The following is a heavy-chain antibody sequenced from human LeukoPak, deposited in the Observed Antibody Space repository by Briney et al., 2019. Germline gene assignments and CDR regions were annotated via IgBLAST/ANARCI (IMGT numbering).Heavy chain of an antibody. J-gene: IGHJ3*02. CDR3: ARGPQTTMITARGAFDI. Sequence: PSETLSLTCTVSGDSISSYYWSWIRQPAGKGLEWIGRIYTSGSTNYNPSLKSRVTMSLDTSKNQFSLKLTSVTAADTAVYYCARGPQTTMITARGAFDIWGQGTMLTVSS. CDR1: GDSISSYY. D-gene: IGHD3-22*01. V-gene: IGHV4-4*07. CDR2: IYTSGST.